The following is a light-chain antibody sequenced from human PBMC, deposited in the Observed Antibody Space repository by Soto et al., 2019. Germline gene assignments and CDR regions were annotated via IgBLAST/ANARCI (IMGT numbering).Light chain of an antibody. J-gene: IGKJ2*01. CDR1: QSIRNY. CDR3: QQSYSTPYT. Sequence: DIPMTQSPSSLSASVGDRVTITCRASQSIRNYLNWYQQKPGKAPKFLIYSASSLQSGVPSRFSGSGSGTDFTLTITSLQPEDFATYYCQQSYSTPYTFGQGTKLEIK. V-gene: IGKV1-39*01. CDR2: SAS.